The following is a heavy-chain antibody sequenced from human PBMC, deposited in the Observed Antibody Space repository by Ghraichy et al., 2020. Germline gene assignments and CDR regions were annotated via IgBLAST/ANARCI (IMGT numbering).Heavy chain of an antibody. CDR1: GYTFTSYG. CDR2: ISVDNGVT. Sequence: ASVKVSCKASGYTFTSYGITWARLAPGHGLEWLGRISVDNGVTNYAQKVQDRVIITTDTSTSTVSMELRSLRSDDTAVYYCARVDYFGSGSSCDYWGQGTLVTVSS. V-gene: IGHV1-18*01. CDR3: ARVDYFGSGSSCDY. J-gene: IGHJ4*02. D-gene: IGHD3-10*01.